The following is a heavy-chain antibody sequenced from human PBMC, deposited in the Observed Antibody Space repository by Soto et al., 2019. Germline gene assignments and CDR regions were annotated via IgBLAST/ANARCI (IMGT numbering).Heavy chain of an antibody. Sequence: PSETLALTCTVSGGSISSGGYYWNGIRQHPGKGLEWIGYIYYTGSTYYNPSLKSRVTISVDTSKNQFSLKLSSVTAADTAVYYCARRDYYDSSGYYYFDYWGQGTLVTVSS. CDR2: IYYTGST. CDR3: ARRDYYDSSGYYYFDY. V-gene: IGHV4-31*02. J-gene: IGHJ4*02. CDR1: GGSISSGGYY. D-gene: IGHD3-22*01.